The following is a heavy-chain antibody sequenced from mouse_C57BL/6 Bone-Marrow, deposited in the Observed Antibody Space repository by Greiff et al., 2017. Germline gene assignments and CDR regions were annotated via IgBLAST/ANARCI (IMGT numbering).Heavy chain of an antibody. Sequence: QVQLQQSGAELARPGASVKLSCKASGYTFTSYGISWVKQRTGQGLEWIGEIYPRSGNTYYNEKFKGKATLTADKSSRTAYMELRCLTSEDSAVYFCARREIYYYGSSYVWYFDVWGTGTTVTVSS. V-gene: IGHV1-81*01. CDR1: GYTFTSYG. CDR2: IYPRSGNT. D-gene: IGHD1-1*01. CDR3: ARREIYYYGSSYVWYFDV. J-gene: IGHJ1*03.